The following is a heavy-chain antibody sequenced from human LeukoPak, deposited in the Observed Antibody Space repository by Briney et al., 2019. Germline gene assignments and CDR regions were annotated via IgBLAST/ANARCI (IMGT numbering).Heavy chain of an antibody. Sequence: GGSLRLSCAASGFTFSSYEMNWVRQAPGKGLEWVSYISSSGSTIYYADSVKGRFTISRDNAKSSLYLQMNSLRAEDTAVYYCARERPEIDYWGQGTLVTVSS. CDR3: ARERPEIDY. CDR2: ISSSGSTI. V-gene: IGHV3-48*03. J-gene: IGHJ4*02. CDR1: GFTFSSYE.